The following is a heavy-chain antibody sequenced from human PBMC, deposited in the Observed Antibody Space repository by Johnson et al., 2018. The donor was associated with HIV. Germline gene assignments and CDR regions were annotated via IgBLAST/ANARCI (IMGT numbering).Heavy chain of an antibody. CDR3: ARLTTSADGGAFDI. CDR1: GFTFDDYG. D-gene: IGHD1-14*01. V-gene: IGHV3-20*04. CDR2: ITWNGGST. Sequence: EVQLVESGGGVVRPGGSLRLACAASGFTFDDYGMSWVRQAPGKGLEWVSGITWNGGSTAYADSVKGRFTLSRDNAKNSLYLQMNSLRAEDTAVYYCARLTTSADGGAFDIWGQGTMVTVSS. J-gene: IGHJ3*02.